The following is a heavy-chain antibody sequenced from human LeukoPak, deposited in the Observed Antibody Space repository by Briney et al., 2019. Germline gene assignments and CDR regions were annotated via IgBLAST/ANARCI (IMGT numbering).Heavy chain of an antibody. Sequence: PGGSLRLSCAASGFNFNNYWMHWVRQVPGKGLEWISHINNDGSDASYADSVRGRFTISKDNAESTLELQMNSLRAEDTAVYYCARAGGGFDYWGQGTLVTVSS. CDR2: INNDGSDA. CDR1: GFNFNNYW. J-gene: IGHJ4*02. CDR3: ARAGGGFDY. V-gene: IGHV3-74*01. D-gene: IGHD3-10*01.